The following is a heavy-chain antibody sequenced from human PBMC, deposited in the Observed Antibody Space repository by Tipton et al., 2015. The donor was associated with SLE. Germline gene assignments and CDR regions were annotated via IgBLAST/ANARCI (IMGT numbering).Heavy chain of an antibody. D-gene: IGHD4-17*01. Sequence: GLVKPSQTLSLTCTVSGDSISSGTYYWSWVRQRPGTGLEWIGYIHYSGSTYYNPSLKSRGTISVDTSKNQFSLNLRSVTAADTAVYYCARERTYGDYFYYYAVDVWGQGTTVTVSS. V-gene: IGHV4-31*03. CDR1: GDSISSGTYY. CDR3: ARERTYGDYFYYYAVDV. J-gene: IGHJ6*02. CDR2: IHYSGST.